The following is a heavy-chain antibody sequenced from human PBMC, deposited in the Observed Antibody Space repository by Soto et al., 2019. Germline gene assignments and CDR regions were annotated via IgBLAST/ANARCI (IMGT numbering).Heavy chain of an antibody. Sequence: PSETLSLTCAISGDTVSSSSAAWTWIRQSPSRGLEWLGKTYYRSKWYNDYAVSVKSRITINPDKSKNQFSLQLNSVTPEDTAVYYCARGGYSMDVWGQGTTVTVSS. CDR2: TYYRSKWYN. CDR3: ARGGYSMDV. CDR1: GDTVSSSSAA. V-gene: IGHV6-1*01. J-gene: IGHJ6*02.